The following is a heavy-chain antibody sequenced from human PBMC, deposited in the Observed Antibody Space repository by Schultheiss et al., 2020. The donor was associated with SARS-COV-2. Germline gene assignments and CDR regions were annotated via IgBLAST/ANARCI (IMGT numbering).Heavy chain of an antibody. CDR1: GYTFTTYW. CDR3: ARQSLYKYDFWSGYYPY. CDR2: ICPGDSNS. V-gene: IGHV5-51*01. Sequence: GESLKISCKGSGYTFTTYWIGWVRQMPGNGLEWLGIICPGDSNSTYSPSFHGQVTISADKSISTAYLQWSSLKASDTAMFFCARQSLYKYDFWSGYYPYWGQGTLVTVSS. J-gene: IGHJ4*02. D-gene: IGHD3-3*01.